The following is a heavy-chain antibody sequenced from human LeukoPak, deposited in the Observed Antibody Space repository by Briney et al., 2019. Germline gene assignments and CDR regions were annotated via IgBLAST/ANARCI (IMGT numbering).Heavy chain of an antibody. V-gene: IGHV3-7*01. CDR2: IKQDGSEK. D-gene: IGHD4-11*01. Sequence: GGSLRLSCAASGFTFSSYWMSWVRQAPGKGLEWVANIKQDGSEKYYVDSVKGRFTISRDNAKNSLYLQMNNLRAEDTAVYYCARENLQSSYYYYYMDVWGKGTTVTVSS. J-gene: IGHJ6*03. CDR3: ARENLQSSYYYYYMDV. CDR1: GFTFSSYW.